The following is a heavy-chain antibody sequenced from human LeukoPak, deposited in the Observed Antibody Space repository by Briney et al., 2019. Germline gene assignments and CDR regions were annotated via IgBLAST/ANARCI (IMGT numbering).Heavy chain of an antibody. Sequence: VGSLRLSCAPSGFTFSSYGMHWVRQAPGKGLEWVAVIWYDGSNKYYADSVKGRFTISRDNSKNTLYLQMNSLRAEDTAVYYCAKGPYYYDSSGYYDYWGQGTLVTVSS. CDR3: AKGPYYYDSSGYYDY. D-gene: IGHD3-22*01. CDR2: IWYDGSNK. J-gene: IGHJ4*02. CDR1: GFTFSSYG. V-gene: IGHV3-33*06.